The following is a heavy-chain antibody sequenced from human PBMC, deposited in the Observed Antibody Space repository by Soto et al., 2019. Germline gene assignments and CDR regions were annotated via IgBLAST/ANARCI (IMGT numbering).Heavy chain of an antibody. D-gene: IGHD3-10*01. CDR2: IGTAGDT. V-gene: IGHV3-13*04. Sequence: GGSLRLSCAASGFTFSSYDMHWVRQATGKGLEWVSAIGTAGDTYYPGSVKGRFTISRENAKNSLYHQMNSLRAGDTAVYYFARDRPDYYGSIHYYGMDVWGQGTTVTVSS. CDR3: ARDRPDYYGSIHYYGMDV. J-gene: IGHJ6*02. CDR1: GFTFSSYD.